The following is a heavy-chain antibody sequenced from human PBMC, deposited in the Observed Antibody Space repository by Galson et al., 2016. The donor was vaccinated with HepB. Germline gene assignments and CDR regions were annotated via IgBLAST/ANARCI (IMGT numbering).Heavy chain of an antibody. CDR1: GGSISSSSYY. CDR2: IYYSGST. Sequence: SETLSLTCTVSGGSISSSSYYWGWIRQPPGKGLEWIGIIYYSGSTYYKPSLKSRVTISVDTSKNQFSLKLSSVAAADTAVYYCASHREGLVATITSFYYYYYMDVWGKGTTVTVSS. V-gene: IGHV4-39*01. CDR3: ASHREGLVATITSFYYYYYMDV. D-gene: IGHD5-12*01. J-gene: IGHJ6*03.